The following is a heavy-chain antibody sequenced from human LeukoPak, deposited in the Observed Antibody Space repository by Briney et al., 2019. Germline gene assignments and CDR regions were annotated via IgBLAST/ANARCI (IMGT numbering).Heavy chain of an antibody. D-gene: IGHD1-26*01. V-gene: IGHV3-64D*06. Sequence: GGSLRLSCSASGFTFSTYAMHWVRQAPGKGLEYVSAISSNGGGTYYAGSVKGRFTISRDNSKNTLYLQMSSLRAEDTATYYCVKLGRASFDHWGQGILVTVSS. J-gene: IGHJ4*02. CDR1: GFTFSTYA. CDR3: VKLGRASFDH. CDR2: ISSNGGGT.